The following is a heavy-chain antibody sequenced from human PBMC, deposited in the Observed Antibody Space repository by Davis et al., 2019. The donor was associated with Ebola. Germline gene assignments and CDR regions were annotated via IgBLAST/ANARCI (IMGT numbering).Heavy chain of an antibody. CDR2: INHSGST. CDR3: ARLDCSGGSCYANYYYYGMDV. Sequence: SETLSLTCAVYGGSFSGYYWSWIRQPPGKGLEWIGEINHSGSTYYNPSLKSRVTISVDTSKNQFSLKLSSVTAADTAVYYCARLDCSGGSCYANYYYYGMDVWGQGTTVTVSS. V-gene: IGHV4-34*01. CDR1: GGSFSGYY. J-gene: IGHJ6*02. D-gene: IGHD2-15*01.